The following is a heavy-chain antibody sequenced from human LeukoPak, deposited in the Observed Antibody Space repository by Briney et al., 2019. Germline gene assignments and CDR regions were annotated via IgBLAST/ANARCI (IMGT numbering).Heavy chain of an antibody. CDR1: GFTFSSYE. D-gene: IGHD5-12*01. CDR3: AKPAPGSGYEVDY. J-gene: IGHJ4*02. CDR2: ISSSGSTI. Sequence: QAGGSLRLSCAASGFTFSSYEMNWVRQAPGKGLEWVSYISSSGSTIYYADSVKGRFTISRDNSKNTLYLQMNSLRAEDTAVYYCAKPAPGSGYEVDYWGQGTLVTVSS. V-gene: IGHV3-48*03.